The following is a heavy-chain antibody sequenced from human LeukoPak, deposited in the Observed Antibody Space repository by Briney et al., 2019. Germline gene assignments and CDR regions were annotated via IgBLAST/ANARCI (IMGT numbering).Heavy chain of an antibody. D-gene: IGHD4-17*01. CDR1: GGSFSGYY. CDR3: ARGYGDYEGDYNWFDP. CDR2: INHSGST. J-gene: IGHJ5*02. V-gene: IGHV4-34*01. Sequence: SETLSLTCAVYGGSFSGYYWSWIRQPPGKGLEWMGEINHSGSTNYNPSLKSRVTISVDTSKNQFSLKLSSVTAADTAVYYCARGYGDYEGDYNWFDPWGQGTLVTVSS.